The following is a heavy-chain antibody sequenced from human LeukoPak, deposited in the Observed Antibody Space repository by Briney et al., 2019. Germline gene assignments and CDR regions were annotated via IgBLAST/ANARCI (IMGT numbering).Heavy chain of an antibody. V-gene: IGHV3-53*01. J-gene: IGHJ3*02. CDR1: GFTFSSYW. CDR3: ARGGSYPNDPFDI. Sequence: PGGSLRLSCAASGFTFSSYWMNWVRQAPGKGLEWVSVIYSGGSTHYADSVEGRITISRDNSKNTLFLQVNSLRAEDTAVYYCARGGSYPNDPFDIWGQGTMVTV. CDR2: IYSGGST. D-gene: IGHD1-26*01.